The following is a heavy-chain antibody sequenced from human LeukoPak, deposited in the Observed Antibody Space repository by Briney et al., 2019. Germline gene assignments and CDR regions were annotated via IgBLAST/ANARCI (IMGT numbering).Heavy chain of an antibody. Sequence: SETLSLTCSVSGDSVSRSDSYWDWIRQPPGKGLEWIGTIYYSGRTYYSPSLKSRVTMSVDPSNNQFSLNLRSVTAADTALSYCAIRRYYDGSGYLEWGQGTLLSVSS. V-gene: IGHV4-39*01. CDR1: GDSVSRSDSY. D-gene: IGHD3-22*01. CDR3: AIRRYYDGSGYLE. CDR2: IYYSGRT. J-gene: IGHJ1*01.